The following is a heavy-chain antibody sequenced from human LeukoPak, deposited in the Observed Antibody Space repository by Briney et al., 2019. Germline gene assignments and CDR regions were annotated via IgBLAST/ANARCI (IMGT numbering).Heavy chain of an antibody. CDR1: GFTFSSYW. J-gene: IGHJ4*02. CDR2: ISYDGSNK. D-gene: IGHD6-6*01. CDR3: ARVSRPSIAARPIDY. V-gene: IGHV3-30-3*01. Sequence: GGSLRLSCAASGFTFSSYWMHWVRQAPGKGLEWVAVISYDGSNKYYADSVKGRFTISRDNSKNTLYLQMNSLRAEDTAVYYCARVSRPSIAARPIDYWGQGTLVTVSS.